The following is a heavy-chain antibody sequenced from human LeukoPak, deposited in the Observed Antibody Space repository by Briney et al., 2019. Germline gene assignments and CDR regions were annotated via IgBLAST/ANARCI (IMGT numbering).Heavy chain of an antibody. CDR2: INPSGGST. J-gene: IGHJ4*02. Sequence: ASVKVSCKASGYTFTRYYIHWVRQAPGQGLEWMGIINPSGGSTNYAQKFQGRVTMTRDTSTNTVYMELSSLRSEDTAVYYCARVPDDRPYGSGSYFASSIRTNNFDYWGQGTLVTVSS. V-gene: IGHV1-46*01. CDR3: ARVPDDRPYGSGSYFASSIRTNNFDY. D-gene: IGHD3-10*01. CDR1: GYTFTRYY.